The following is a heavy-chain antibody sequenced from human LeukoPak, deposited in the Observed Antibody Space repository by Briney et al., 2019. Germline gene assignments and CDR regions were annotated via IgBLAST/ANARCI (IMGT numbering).Heavy chain of an antibody. CDR1: GGTFSSYA. J-gene: IGHJ4*02. CDR2: IIPIFGTA. Sequence: GASVKVSCTASGGTFSSYAISWVRQAPGQGLEWMGGIIPIFGTANYAQKFQGRVTITADESTSTAYMELSSLRSEDTAVYYCASYYYDSSGYYGFDYWGQGTLVTVSS. V-gene: IGHV1-69*13. CDR3: ASYYYDSSGYYGFDY. D-gene: IGHD3-22*01.